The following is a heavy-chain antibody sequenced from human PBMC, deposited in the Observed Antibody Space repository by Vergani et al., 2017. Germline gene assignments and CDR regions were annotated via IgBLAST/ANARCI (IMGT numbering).Heavy chain of an antibody. Sequence: QLVASGGGLVQPGGSLRLSCVASGFNFGAYSMAWFRQAQGKGLEWLSYISSSSHDLSYGDSVKGRFIISRDNGNNSLFLQMNSLRDGDTAVYFGARYNGGTFDHWGQGNQVSVSS. CDR1: GFNFGAYS. J-gene: IGHJ4*02. V-gene: IGHV3-48*02. CDR3: ARYNGGTFDH. D-gene: IGHD1-14*01. CDR2: ISSSSHDL.